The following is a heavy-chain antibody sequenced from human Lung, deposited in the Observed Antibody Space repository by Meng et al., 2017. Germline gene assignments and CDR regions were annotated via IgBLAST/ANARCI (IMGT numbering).Heavy chain of an antibody. V-gene: IGHV4-34*01. CDR3: ARGPTTMAHDFDY. Sequence: HGQLQLVGAGLVKPSPSPSLNVVGTGWAFSVYNWSWIRQPPGKGLGLNWEINNSGSTNYNPPLESRATISVDTSQNNLSLKLSSVTAADSAVYYCARGPTTMAHDFDYWGQGTLVTVSS. J-gene: IGHJ4*02. D-gene: IGHD4-11*01. CDR1: GWAFSVYN. CDR2: INNSGST.